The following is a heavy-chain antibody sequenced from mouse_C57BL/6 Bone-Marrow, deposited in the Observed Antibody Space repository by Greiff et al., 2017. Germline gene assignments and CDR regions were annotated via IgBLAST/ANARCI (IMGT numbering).Heavy chain of an antibody. J-gene: IGHJ2*01. V-gene: IGHV1-19*01. CDR2: INPYNGGT. CDR3: TTPTGTYDY. D-gene: IGHD4-1*02. CDR1: GYTFTDYY. Sequence: VQLQQSGPVLVKPGASVKMSCKASGYTFTDYYMNWVKQSHGKSLEWIGVINPYNGGTSYNQKFKGKATLTVDKSSSTAYMELNSLTSEDTAVYYCTTPTGTYDYGGQGTTLTVSS.